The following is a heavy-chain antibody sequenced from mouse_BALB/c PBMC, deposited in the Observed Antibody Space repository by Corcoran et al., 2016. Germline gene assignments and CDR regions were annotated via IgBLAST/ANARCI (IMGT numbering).Heavy chain of an antibody. J-gene: IGHJ2*01. D-gene: IGHD2-1*01. Sequence: EVQLQQSGPELVKPGASVKMSCKASGYTFTSYVMHWVKQKPGQGLEWIGYMYPYNDGTKYNEKFKGKATLTSDKSSSTAYMELSSLTSEDSAVYYVAREVPGGNPFDYGGQGTTLTVSS. CDR2: MYPYNDGT. CDR3: AREVPGGNPFDY. CDR1: GYTFTSYV. V-gene: IGHV1S136*01.